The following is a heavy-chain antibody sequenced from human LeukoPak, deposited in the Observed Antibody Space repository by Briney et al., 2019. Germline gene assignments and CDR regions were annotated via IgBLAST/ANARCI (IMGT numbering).Heavy chain of an antibody. D-gene: IGHD3-3*02. CDR3: ARDIGFLVWLLN. J-gene: IGHJ4*02. V-gene: IGHV1-69*05. CDR1: GGTFSSYA. CDR2: IIPIFGTA. Sequence: SSVKVSCKASGGTFSSYAISWVRQAPGQGLEWMGRIIPIFGTANYAQKFQGRVTITTDESTSTAYREPSSLRSEDTAVYYCARDIGFLVWLLNWGQGTLVTVSS.